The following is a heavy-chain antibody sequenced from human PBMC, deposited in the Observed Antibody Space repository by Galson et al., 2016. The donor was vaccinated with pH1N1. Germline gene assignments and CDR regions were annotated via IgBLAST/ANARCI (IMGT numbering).Heavy chain of an antibody. D-gene: IGHD6-13*01. J-gene: IGHJ4*02. CDR3: VSAIGGAASY. Sequence: SLRLSCAASGFSFSDYWISWVRQAPGKGLEWVANIKQDGSEIYYVDSVKGRCTISRDNAKNSVYLQMNSLRVEDTGVYYCVSAIGGAASYWGQGKLVTVSS. CDR2: IKQDGSEI. V-gene: IGHV3-7*01. CDR1: GFSFSDYW.